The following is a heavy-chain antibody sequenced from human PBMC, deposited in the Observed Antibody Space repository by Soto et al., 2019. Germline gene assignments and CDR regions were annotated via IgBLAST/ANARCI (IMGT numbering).Heavy chain of an antibody. Sequence: GGSLRLSCAASGFSFSVSALHWVRQASGKGLEWVGRIRSKANSYATAYAASVKGRFTISRDNAKNSLYLQMSSLRAEDTAVYYCATEEGYCRGSDCYRGAFDLWGQGTLVTVSS. CDR2: IRSKANSYAT. V-gene: IGHV3-73*01. D-gene: IGHD2-15*01. J-gene: IGHJ3*01. CDR1: GFSFSVSA. CDR3: ATEEGYCRGSDCYRGAFDL.